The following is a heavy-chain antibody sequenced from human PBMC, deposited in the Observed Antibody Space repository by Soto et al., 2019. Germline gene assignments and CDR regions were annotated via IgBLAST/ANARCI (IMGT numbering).Heavy chain of an antibody. D-gene: IGHD3-3*01. CDR2: FDPEDGET. CDR1: GYTLTELS. Sequence: ASVKVSCKVSGYTLTELSMHWVRQAPGKGLEWMGGFDPEDGETIYAQKFQGRVTMTEDTSTDTAYMELSSLRSEDTAVYYCATPGVRITIFGVYGMDVWGQGTTVTVSS. CDR3: ATPGVRITIFGVYGMDV. J-gene: IGHJ6*02. V-gene: IGHV1-24*01.